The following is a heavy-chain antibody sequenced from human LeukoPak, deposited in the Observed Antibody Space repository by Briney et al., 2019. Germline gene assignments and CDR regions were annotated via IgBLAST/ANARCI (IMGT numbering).Heavy chain of an antibody. CDR3: AKVYDYGDYYFDY. V-gene: IGHV3-30*18. D-gene: IGHD4-17*01. Sequence: GGSLRLSCAASGFTFSSYGMHWVRQAPGKGLEWVAVISYDGSNKYYADSAKGRFTISRDNSKNTLYLQMNSLRAEDTAVYYCAKVYDYGDYYFDYWGQGTLVTVSS. J-gene: IGHJ4*02. CDR2: ISYDGSNK. CDR1: GFTFSSYG.